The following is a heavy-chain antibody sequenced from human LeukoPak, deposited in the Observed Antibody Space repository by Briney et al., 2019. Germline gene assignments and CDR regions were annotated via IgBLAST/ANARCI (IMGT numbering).Heavy chain of an antibody. V-gene: IGHV3-23*01. J-gene: IGHJ4*02. Sequence: GGSLRLSCAASGFTFSSYAMSWVRQAPGQGLEWVSAISGSGGSTYYADSVKGRFTISRDNSKNTLYMQMNSLRAEDTAVYYCAKGRRQTVTTYDYWGQGTLVTVSS. D-gene: IGHD4-17*01. CDR2: ISGSGGST. CDR1: GFTFSSYA. CDR3: AKGRRQTVTTYDY.